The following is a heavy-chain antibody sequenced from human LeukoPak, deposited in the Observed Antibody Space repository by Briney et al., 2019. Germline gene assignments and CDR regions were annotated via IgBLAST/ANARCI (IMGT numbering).Heavy chain of an antibody. CDR3: ARGWGAAAGDGFDP. J-gene: IGHJ5*02. CDR2: INHSGST. Sequence: PSETLSLTCAVYGGSFSGYYWSWIRQPPGKGLECIGEINHSGSTNYNPSLKSRVTISVDTSKNQFSLKLSSVTAADTAVYYCARGWGAAAGDGFDPWGQGTLVTVSS. D-gene: IGHD6-13*01. CDR1: GGSFSGYY. V-gene: IGHV4-34*01.